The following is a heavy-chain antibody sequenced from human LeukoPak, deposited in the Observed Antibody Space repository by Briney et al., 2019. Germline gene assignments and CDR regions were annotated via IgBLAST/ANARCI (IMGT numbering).Heavy chain of an antibody. J-gene: IGHJ4*02. V-gene: IGHV3-21*01. D-gene: IGHD2-15*01. CDR3: AREGDIYCSGGSCHPPDY. Sequence: GGSLRLSCAASGSTFSSYSMNWVRQAPGKGLEWVSSISSSSYIYYADSVKGRFTISRDNAKNSLYLQMNSLRAEDTAVYYCAREGDIYCSGGSCHPPDYWGQGTLVTVSS. CDR2: ISSSSYI. CDR1: GSTFSSYS.